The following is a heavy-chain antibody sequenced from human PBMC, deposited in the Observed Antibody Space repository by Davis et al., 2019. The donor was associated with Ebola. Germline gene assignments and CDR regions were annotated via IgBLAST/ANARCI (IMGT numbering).Heavy chain of an antibody. V-gene: IGHV3-7*01. CDR3: AVTGAGTFLQENWIDT. CDR1: GFTSSSYL. CDR2: ITQGGSER. Sequence: GESLIISCAASGFTSSSYLMCWLRQAPGKLLEWVANITQGGSERYYVDSRKGRITISRANAKKSLYMQMNSLGGDDTAVYYCAVTGAGTFLQENWIDTWGQGTLVTVSS. D-gene: IGHD6-19*01. J-gene: IGHJ5*02.